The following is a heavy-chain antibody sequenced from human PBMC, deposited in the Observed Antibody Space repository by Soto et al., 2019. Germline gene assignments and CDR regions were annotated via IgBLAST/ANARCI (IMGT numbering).Heavy chain of an antibody. V-gene: IGHV1-2*02. J-gene: IGHJ3*02. D-gene: IGHD3-3*01. Sequence: QLHLVQSGAVVKKPGASVTVSCSASGYPVTAYYMHWVRQAPGRGLEWMGGINPATGAAKYTQTFQGRVTRPRDPSTSTVFMELSGLPSAVTAGFYCARGGGVGVAGSAAFDMWGQGTLVTVSS. CDR3: ARGGGVGVAGSAAFDM. CDR2: INPATGAA. CDR1: GYPVTAYY.